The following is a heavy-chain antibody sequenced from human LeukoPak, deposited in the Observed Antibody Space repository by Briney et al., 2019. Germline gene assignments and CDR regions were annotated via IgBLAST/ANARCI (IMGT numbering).Heavy chain of an antibody. Sequence: GESLKISCKGSGYSFSNYWIGWVRQMPGKGLEWMGVIYPADSDTRYSPSFQGRVTISADRSITTAYLQWSSLKASDTAMYYCARGCSIPTGVCYTDFDYWGQGTLVTVSS. CDR2: IYPADSDT. V-gene: IGHV5-51*01. J-gene: IGHJ4*02. CDR3: ARGCSIPTGVCYTDFDY. CDR1: GYSFSNYW. D-gene: IGHD2-8*01.